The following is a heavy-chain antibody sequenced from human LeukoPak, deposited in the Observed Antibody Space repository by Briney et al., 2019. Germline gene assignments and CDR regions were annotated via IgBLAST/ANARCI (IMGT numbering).Heavy chain of an antibody. J-gene: IGHJ4*02. CDR3: AKDQTMYYYDSSGYPSLIDY. Sequence: GGSLRLSCEASGFTFSTYVVNWVRQAPGKGLEWVSTLSGSGGSTYSAGSVKGRFTISRDNSKNTLYLQMNSLRAEDTAVYYCAKDQTMYYYDSSGYPSLIDYWGQGTLVTVSS. CDR1: GFTFSTYV. V-gene: IGHV3-23*01. CDR2: LSGSGGST. D-gene: IGHD3-22*01.